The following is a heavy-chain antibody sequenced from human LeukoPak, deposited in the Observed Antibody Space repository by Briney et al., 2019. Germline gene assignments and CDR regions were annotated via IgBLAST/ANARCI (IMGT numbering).Heavy chain of an antibody. V-gene: IGHV3-48*04. CDR3: ARDPGHYYYGMDV. Sequence: GGSLRLSCAASGFTFSSYSTNWVRQAPGKGLEWVSYISSSSSTIYYADSVKGRFTISRDNAKNSLYLQMNSLRAEDTAVYYCARDPGHYYYGMDVWGQGTTVTVSS. D-gene: IGHD3-10*01. J-gene: IGHJ6*02. CDR1: GFTFSSYS. CDR2: ISSSSSTI.